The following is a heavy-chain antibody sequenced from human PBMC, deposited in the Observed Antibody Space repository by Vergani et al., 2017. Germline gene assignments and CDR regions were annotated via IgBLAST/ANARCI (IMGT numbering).Heavy chain of an antibody. CDR1: GGSISSYY. V-gene: IGHV4-4*07. CDR2: TYARGSA. CDR3: ARARHPNSSSSHNWFDP. D-gene: IGHD6-6*01. Sequence: QVQLQESRPGFMKPSETLSLTCTVSGGSISSYYWSWIRQTAGKGLEWLRRTYARGSATYNPSLKSRLCMSVDTSKNQFSLKLSSVTAADTAVYSCARARHPNSSSSHNWFDPWGPGILVTVSS. J-gene: IGHJ5*02.